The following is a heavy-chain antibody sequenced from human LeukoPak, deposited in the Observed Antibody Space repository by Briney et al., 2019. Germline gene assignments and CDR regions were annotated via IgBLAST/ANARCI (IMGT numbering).Heavy chain of an antibody. CDR1: GGSFSGYY. V-gene: IGHV4-34*01. CDR2: INHSGST. CDR3: ARQSGYYDSKDYYYYYMDV. Sequence: PSETLSLTCAVYGGSFSGYYWSWIRQPPGKGLEWIGEINHSGSTNYNPSLKSRVTISVDTSKNQFSLKLSSVTAADTAVYYCARQSGYYDSKDYYYYYMDVWGKGTTVTVSS. J-gene: IGHJ6*03. D-gene: IGHD3-22*01.